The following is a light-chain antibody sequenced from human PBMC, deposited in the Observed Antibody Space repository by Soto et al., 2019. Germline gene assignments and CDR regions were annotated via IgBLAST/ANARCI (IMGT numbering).Light chain of an antibody. V-gene: IGLV2-8*01. Sequence: QSVLTQPPSASGSPGQSVTISCTGTSSDVGGYNYVSWYQQHPGKAPKLMIYEVSKRPSGVPDRFSGSKSGNTASLTGSGLQAEDEADYCCSSYAGTNVVFGGGTQLTVL. CDR3: SSYAGTNVV. J-gene: IGLJ2*01. CDR2: EVS. CDR1: SSDVGGYNY.